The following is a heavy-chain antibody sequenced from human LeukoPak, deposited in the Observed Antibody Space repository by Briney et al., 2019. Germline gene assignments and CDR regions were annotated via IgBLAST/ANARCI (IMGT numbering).Heavy chain of an antibody. Sequence: GASVKVSCKASGYTFTSYDINWVRQATGQGLEWMGWMNPNSGNTGYAQKFQGRVTMTRNTSISTAYMELSSLRSEDTAVYYCARGPIPPCSSTSCYVAGDAPSSWGQGTLVTVSS. CDR1: GYTFTSYD. CDR3: ARGPIPPCSSTSCYVAGDAPSS. J-gene: IGHJ4*02. D-gene: IGHD2-2*01. CDR2: MNPNSGNT. V-gene: IGHV1-8*01.